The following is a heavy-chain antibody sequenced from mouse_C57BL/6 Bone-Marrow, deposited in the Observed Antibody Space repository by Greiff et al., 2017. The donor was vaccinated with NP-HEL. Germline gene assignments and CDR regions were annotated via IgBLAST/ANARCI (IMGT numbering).Heavy chain of an antibody. CDR1: GFNIKDDY. J-gene: IGHJ4*01. CDR3: TTAVRRRGRAMDY. CDR2: IDPENGDT. Sequence: EVQLQQSGAELVRPGASVKLSCTASGFNIKDDYMHWVKQRPEQGLEWIGWIDPENGDTEYASKFQGKATITADTSSNTAYLQLSSLTSEDTAVYYCTTAVRRRGRAMDYWGQGTSVTVSS. V-gene: IGHV14-4*01. D-gene: IGHD1-2*01.